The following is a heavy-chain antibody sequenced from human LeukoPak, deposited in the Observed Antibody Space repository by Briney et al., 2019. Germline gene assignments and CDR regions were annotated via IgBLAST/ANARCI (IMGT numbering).Heavy chain of an antibody. Sequence: ASVKVSCKASGYTFTGYYMHWVRQAPGQGLEWMGWINPNSGGTNYAQKLQGRVTMTRDTSISTAYMELSRLRSDDTAVYYCARAGPSPTPIVVVTADDGYFQHWGQGTLVTVSS. CDR2: INPNSGGT. CDR1: GYTFTGYY. D-gene: IGHD2-21*02. CDR3: ARAGPSPTPIVVVTADDGYFQH. V-gene: IGHV1-2*02. J-gene: IGHJ1*01.